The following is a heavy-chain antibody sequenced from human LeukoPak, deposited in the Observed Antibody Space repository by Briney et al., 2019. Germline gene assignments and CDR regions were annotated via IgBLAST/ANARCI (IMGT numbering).Heavy chain of an antibody. CDR3: ARDTCTNGICYKSY. CDR2: ISGTGDNT. D-gene: IGHD2-8*01. Sequence: GGSLRLSCAASGFPFSSYAMSWVRQAPGKGLEWVSTISGTGDNTYYADSVKGRFTISRDNSKNTLYLQMNSLRADDTAVYYCARDTCTNGICYKSYWGQGTLVTVSS. J-gene: IGHJ4*02. V-gene: IGHV3-23*01. CDR1: GFPFSSYA.